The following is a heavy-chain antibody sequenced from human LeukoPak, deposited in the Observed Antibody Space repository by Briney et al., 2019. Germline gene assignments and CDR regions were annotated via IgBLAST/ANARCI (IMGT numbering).Heavy chain of an antibody. CDR3: AKRDRNGQNDY. Sequence: PGGPQTLPCAPSGFTFDSYEKNGPRRAPGRGREGVSDIGTIISTTYYADSVKGRFTVSRDDAKSSLYLQMSSLRAEDTAVYYCAKRDRNGQNDYWGQGTLVTVSS. CDR1: GFTFDSYE. V-gene: IGHV3-48*03. J-gene: IGHJ4*02. CDR2: IGTIISTT. D-gene: IGHD1-14*01.